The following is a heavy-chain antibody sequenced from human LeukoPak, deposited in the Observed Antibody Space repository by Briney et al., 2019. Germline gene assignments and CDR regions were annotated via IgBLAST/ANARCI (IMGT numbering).Heavy chain of an antibody. V-gene: IGHV3-21*01. J-gene: IGHJ6*03. CDR3: APLGGGALSYYYYYMDV. D-gene: IGHD2-15*01. CDR1: GFTFNNYN. Sequence: GGSLRLSCAASGFTFNNYNMNWVRQAPGRALEWVSSITSSGTYIFYADSVKGRFTISRDNAKNSLYLQMNSLRAEDTAVYYCAPLGGGALSYYYYYMDVWGKGTTVTISS. CDR2: ITSSGTYI.